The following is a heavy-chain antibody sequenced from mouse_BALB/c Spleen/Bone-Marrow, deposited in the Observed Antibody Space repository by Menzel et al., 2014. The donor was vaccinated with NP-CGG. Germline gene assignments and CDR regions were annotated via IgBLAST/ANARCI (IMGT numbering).Heavy chain of an antibody. CDR3: ARDDYAY. CDR2: IYPGDFNT. CDR1: GYTFTNYY. J-gene: IGHJ3*01. D-gene: IGHD2-4*01. Sequence: QVQLKESGPELVKPGASVRISCKASGYTFTNYYIHWVKQRPGQGLEWIGWIYPGDFNTKYNEKFKGKATLTADKSSSTAYMQLSSLTSEDSAVYFCARDDYAYWGQGTLVTVSA. V-gene: IGHV1S56*01.